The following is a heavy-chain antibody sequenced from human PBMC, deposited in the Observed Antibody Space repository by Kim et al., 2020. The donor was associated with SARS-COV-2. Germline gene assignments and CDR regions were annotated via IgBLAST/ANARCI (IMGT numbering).Heavy chain of an antibody. D-gene: IGHD3-16*01. Sequence: GGSLRLSCAASGFTFSDYYMSWIRQAPGKGLEWVSYISSSSSYTNYADSVKGRFTISRDNAKNSLYLQMNSLRAEDTAVYYCARDRWGSYYFDYWGQGTLVTVSS. J-gene: IGHJ4*02. CDR2: ISSSSSYT. CDR1: GFTFSDYY. CDR3: ARDRWGSYYFDY. V-gene: IGHV3-11*05.